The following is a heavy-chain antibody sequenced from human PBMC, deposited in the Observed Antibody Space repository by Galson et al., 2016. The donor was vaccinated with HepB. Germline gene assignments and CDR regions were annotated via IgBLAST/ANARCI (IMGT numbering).Heavy chain of an antibody. J-gene: IGHJ6*02. CDR3: ARDQWSSMWQDNSNGMDV. V-gene: IGHV3-30*03. D-gene: IGHD6-19*01. CDR2: ISHDGSNE. Sequence: SLRLSCAASGFSLSNYGMNWVRQAPGKGLEWVAFISHDGSNENYADSVKGRFTLSRDNSKKTLSLHMNILRPEDTAVYYCARDQWSSMWQDNSNGMDVWGQGTTVIVSS. CDR1: GFSLSNYG.